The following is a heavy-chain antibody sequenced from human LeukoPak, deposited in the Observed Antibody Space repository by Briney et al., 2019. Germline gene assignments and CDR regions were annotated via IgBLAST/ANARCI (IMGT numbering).Heavy chain of an antibody. Sequence: GASVKVSCKASGYTFTSYGISWVRQAPGQGLEWMVWISAYNGNTNYAQKLQGRVTMTTDTSTSTAYMELRSLRSDDTAVYYCAREGGSGFQFIAAAGGYYYYGMDVWGQGTTVTVSS. CDR3: AREGGSGFQFIAAAGGYYYYGMDV. CDR2: ISAYNGNT. D-gene: IGHD6-13*01. V-gene: IGHV1-18*01. CDR1: GYTFTSYG. J-gene: IGHJ6*02.